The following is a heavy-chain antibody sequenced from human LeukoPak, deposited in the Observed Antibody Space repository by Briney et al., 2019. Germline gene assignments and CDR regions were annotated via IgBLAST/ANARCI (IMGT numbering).Heavy chain of an antibody. D-gene: IGHD6-6*01. CDR1: GYRYTSYW. CDR2: IYPGDSKT. CDR3: ARLEYSSSSGEGWFDP. Sequence: GESLKISCKGSGYRYTSYWIGWARQMPGKGLEWVGIIYPGDSKTRYSPSFQGQVTISADKSISTAYLQWNSLKASDTAKYYCARLEYSSSSGEGWFDPWGQGTLVTVSS. V-gene: IGHV5-51*01. J-gene: IGHJ5*02.